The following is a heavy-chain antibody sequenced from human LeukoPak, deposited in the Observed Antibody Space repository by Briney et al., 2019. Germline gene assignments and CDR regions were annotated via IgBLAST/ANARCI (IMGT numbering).Heavy chain of an antibody. D-gene: IGHD3-3*01. Sequence: SVKVSCKASGGTFSSYAISWVRQAPGQGLEWMGGVIPIFGTGNYAQKFQGRVTSTADECTSTAYMVLRSLRSEDTAVYYCARGPPNYDFWSGYYKPPRYYFDYWGQGTLVTVSS. CDR2: VIPIFGTG. CDR3: ARGPPNYDFWSGYYKPPRYYFDY. J-gene: IGHJ4*02. CDR1: GGTFSSYA. V-gene: IGHV1-69*13.